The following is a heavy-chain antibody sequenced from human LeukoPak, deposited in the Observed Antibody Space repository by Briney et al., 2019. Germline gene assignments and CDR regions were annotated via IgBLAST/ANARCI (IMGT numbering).Heavy chain of an antibody. D-gene: IGHD6-13*01. V-gene: IGHV4-61*02. J-gene: IGHJ3*02. CDR3: AGTYSLYDAFDI. CDR1: GGSISSGSYY. CDR2: IYTSGST. Sequence: SETLSLTCTVSGGSISSGSYYRSWIRQPAGKGLEWIGRIYTSGSTNYNPSLKSRVAISVDTSENQFSLKLSSVTAADTAVYYCAGTYSLYDAFDIWGQGTMVTVSS.